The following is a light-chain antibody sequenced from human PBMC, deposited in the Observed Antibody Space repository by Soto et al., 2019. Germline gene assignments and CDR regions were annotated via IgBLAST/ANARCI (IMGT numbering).Light chain of an antibody. J-gene: IGLJ1*01. V-gene: IGLV2-23*02. CDR1: SSDVGSDNL. CDR2: EVN. Sequence: QSALTQSASVSGSPGQSITISCTGTSSDVGSDNLVSWYQQHPGKAPKFIIYEVNQRPAGVSYRFSGSKSGNTAYLTISGLQAEDEADYYCCSYAGSITYVFGTGTKLTVL. CDR3: CSYAGSITYV.